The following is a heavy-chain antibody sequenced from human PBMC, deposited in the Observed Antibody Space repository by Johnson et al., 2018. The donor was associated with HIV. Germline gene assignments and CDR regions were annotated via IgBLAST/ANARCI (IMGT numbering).Heavy chain of an antibody. D-gene: IGHD1-1*01. V-gene: IGHV3-30*13. J-gene: IGHJ3*02. CDR2: ISYDGSNK. Sequence: QVLLVESGGGVVQPGRSLRLSCAASGFTFSSYGMHWVRQAPGKGLEGVAVISYDGSNKYYVDSVKGRFTISRDNSKNRLYLQMNSLRAEDTAVYYCARDMAQLELFAFDIWGQGTMVTVSS. CDR1: GFTFSSYG. CDR3: ARDMAQLELFAFDI.